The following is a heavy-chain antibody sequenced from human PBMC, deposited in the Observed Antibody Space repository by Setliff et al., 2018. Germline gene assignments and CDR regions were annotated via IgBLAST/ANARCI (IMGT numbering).Heavy chain of an antibody. CDR2: IYTSGST. V-gene: IGHV4-4*08. J-gene: IGHJ6*03. CDR3: ARLGTTIPTSGTWTYYYYYYMDV. Sequence: ASETLSLTCIVSGDSISGYFWSWIRQPPGKGLEWIGYIYTSGSTNYNPSLKSRVTISVDTSKNQFSLKVSSVTAADTAVYYCARLGTTIPTSGTWTYYYYYYMDVWGKGTTVTVSS. CDR1: GDSISGYF. D-gene: IGHD2-21*01.